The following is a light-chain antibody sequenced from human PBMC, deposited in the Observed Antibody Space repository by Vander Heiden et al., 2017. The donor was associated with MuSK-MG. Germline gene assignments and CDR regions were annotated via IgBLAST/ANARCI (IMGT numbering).Light chain of an antibody. V-gene: IGLV2-14*03. Sequence: QSALTQPASVSGSPGPSITISCTGTSSDVGGYNYVSWYQQHPGKAPKLMMYDVSNRPSGVSNRFSGSKSGNTASLTISGLQAEDEADYYCSSYTSSSPLYVFGTGTKVTVL. CDR3: SSYTSSSPLYV. J-gene: IGLJ1*01. CDR2: DVS. CDR1: SSDVGGYNY.